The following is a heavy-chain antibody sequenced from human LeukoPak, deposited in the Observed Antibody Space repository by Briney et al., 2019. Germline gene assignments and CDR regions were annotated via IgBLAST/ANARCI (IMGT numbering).Heavy chain of an antibody. CDR3: ATTSGSQSAPIDS. Sequence: SETLSLTCAVSGGSISSSSYYWAWIRQPAGKGLEWLGTIFYVGDTYYNPSLESRVTISVDTSKTQFSLKLRSASAADTDVYSCATTSGSQSAPIDSWGQGTRVTVSS. CDR1: GGSISSSSYY. J-gene: IGHJ4*02. CDR2: IFYVGDT. V-gene: IGHV4-39*01. D-gene: IGHD6-13*01.